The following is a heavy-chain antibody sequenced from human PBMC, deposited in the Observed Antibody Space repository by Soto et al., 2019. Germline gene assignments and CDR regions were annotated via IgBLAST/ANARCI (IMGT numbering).Heavy chain of an antibody. CDR3: AHVLEDFDL. CDR2: IIPILGIA. J-gene: IGHJ2*01. V-gene: IGHV1-69*02. Sequence: QVQLVQSGAEVKKPGSSVKVSCKASGGTFSSYTISWVRQAPGQGLEWMGRIIPILGIANYAQKFQGRDTITADKPTSTAYMELSSQRSEDTAVYYCAHVLEDFDLWGRGTLVTVSS. CDR1: GGTFSSYT.